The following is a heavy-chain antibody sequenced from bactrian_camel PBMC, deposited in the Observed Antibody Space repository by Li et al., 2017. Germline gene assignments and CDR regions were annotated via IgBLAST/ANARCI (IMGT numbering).Heavy chain of an antibody. V-gene: IGHV3S56*01. CDR3: AASSWYGGPMFTSTYYQY. Sequence: VQLVESGRGSVQAGGSLRLSCSASGLNPRNYCVAWFRQRPGKEREGVAGIDRDHNAYYADSVKGRFTISRDTSKNTVYLQINGLDPVDTATYYCAASSWYGGPMFTSTYYQYWGQGTQVTVS. J-gene: IGHJ4*01. CDR2: IDRDHNA. D-gene: IGHD1*01. CDR1: GLNPRNYC.